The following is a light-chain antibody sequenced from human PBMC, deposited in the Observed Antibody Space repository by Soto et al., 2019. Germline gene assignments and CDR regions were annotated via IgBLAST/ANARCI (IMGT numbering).Light chain of an antibody. Sequence: EIVITQSPATLSVSPGGRATLSCRASQSISDTLAWYQQKPGQAPRLLIHGASTRAPGFPARFSGSGSGTDFTLTISSLQSEDFAVYYCQQYDNWPWTFGQGTKVDSK. CDR3: QQYDNWPWT. J-gene: IGKJ1*01. V-gene: IGKV3-15*01. CDR1: QSISDT. CDR2: GAS.